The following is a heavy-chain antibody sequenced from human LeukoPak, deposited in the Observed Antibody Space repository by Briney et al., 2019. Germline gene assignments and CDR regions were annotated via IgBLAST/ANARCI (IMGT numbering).Heavy chain of an antibody. Sequence: PSETLSPTCAVYGWSFNDYYWNWIRQPPGKGLEWIGEINARGDTNCNPSLKSRVTISVDTSKKQFSLRLTSMIAADTALYYCARGQVPAARGYNWFDPWGQGTLVTVSS. CDR2: INARGDT. D-gene: IGHD2-2*01. V-gene: IGHV4-34*01. CDR1: GWSFNDYY. CDR3: ARGQVPAARGYNWFDP. J-gene: IGHJ5*02.